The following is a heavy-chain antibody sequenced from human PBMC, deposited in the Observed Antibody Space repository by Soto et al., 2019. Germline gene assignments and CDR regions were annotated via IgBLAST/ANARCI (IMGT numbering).Heavy chain of an antibody. J-gene: IGHJ6*02. CDR3: ARASGSDIVATNLYYYYYYGMDV. V-gene: IGHV4-34*01. D-gene: IGHD5-12*01. CDR1: GGSFSGYY. CDR2: INHSGST. Sequence: TSETLSLTCAVYGGSFSGYYWSWIRQPPGKGLEWIGEINHSGSTNYNPSLKSRVTISVDTSKNQFSLKLSSVTAADTAVYYCARASGSDIVATNLYYYYYYGMDVWGQGTTVTVSS.